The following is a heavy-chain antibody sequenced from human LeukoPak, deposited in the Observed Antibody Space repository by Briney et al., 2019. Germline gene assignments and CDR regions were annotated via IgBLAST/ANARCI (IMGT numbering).Heavy chain of an antibody. V-gene: IGHV3-30-3*01. CDR1: GFTFSSYA. CDR2: ISYDGSNK. D-gene: IGHD2-8*02. J-gene: IGHJ4*02. Sequence: GGSLRLSCAASGFTFSSYAMHWARQAPGKGLEWVAVISYDGSNKYYADSVKGRFTISRDYSKNTLYLQMNSLRAEDTAVYYCAREEGLVLDYWGQGMLVTVSS. CDR3: AREEGLVLDY.